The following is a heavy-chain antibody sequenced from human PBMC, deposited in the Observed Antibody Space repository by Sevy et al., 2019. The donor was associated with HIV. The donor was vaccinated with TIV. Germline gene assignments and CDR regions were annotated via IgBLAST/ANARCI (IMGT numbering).Heavy chain of an antibody. CDR1: GFTFSDYY. D-gene: IGHD2-21*01. Sequence: GESLKISCAAPGFTFSDYYMDWVRQAPGKGLEWVGRIRNKANSYTTEFAASVKGRFTISRDDSKNSLYLQMHSLKTDDTAVYYCARVMRRILWWSLDSWGQGTLVTVSS. V-gene: IGHV3-72*01. J-gene: IGHJ4*02. CDR2: IRNKANSYTT. CDR3: ARVMRRILWWSLDS.